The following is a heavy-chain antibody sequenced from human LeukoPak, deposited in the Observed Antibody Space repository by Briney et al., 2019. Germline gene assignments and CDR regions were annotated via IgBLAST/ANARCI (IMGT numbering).Heavy chain of an antibody. CDR3: ARGRNSSGRYEFDY. CDR2: IYYSGST. CDR1: GGSISSYQ. J-gene: IGHJ4*01. Sequence: SETLSLTCTVSGGSISSYQWSWIRQPPGKGLEWIGYIYYSGSTNNNPSLKSRVTISVDTSKNQFSLKLSSVTAADTAVYYCARGRNSSGRYEFDYWGHGTLATVSS. V-gene: IGHV4-59*08. D-gene: IGHD6-19*01.